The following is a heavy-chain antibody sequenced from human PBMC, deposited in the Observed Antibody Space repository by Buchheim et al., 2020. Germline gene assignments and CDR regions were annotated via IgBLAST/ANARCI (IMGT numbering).Heavy chain of an antibody. J-gene: IGHJ4*02. CDR2: FGGSGGST. CDR1: GFTFSSYA. D-gene: IGHD6-19*01. V-gene: IGHV3-23*01. Sequence: EVQLLESGGGLVQPGGSLRLSCAASGFTFSSYAMSWVRQAPGKGLEWVSTFGGSGGSTHYADSVKGRFTISRDNSKNTPYWQMNSLRAEDTAVYYCAKSYSSGWYYSDYWGQGTL. CDR3: AKSYSSGWYYSDY.